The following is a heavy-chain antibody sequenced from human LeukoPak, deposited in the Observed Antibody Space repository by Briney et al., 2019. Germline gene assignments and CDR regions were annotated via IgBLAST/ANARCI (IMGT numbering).Heavy chain of an antibody. CDR2: IYHSGST. CDR3: ARDQHTYYYGSGSYNWFDP. D-gene: IGHD3-10*01. V-gene: IGHV4-30-2*01. Sequence: SQTLSLTCTVSGGSISSGGYYWSWIRQPPGKGLEWIGYIYHSGSTYYNPSLKSRVTISVDRSKNQFSLKLSSVTAADTAVSYCARDQHTYYYGSGSYNWFDPWGQGTLVTVSS. CDR1: GGSISSGGYY. J-gene: IGHJ5*02.